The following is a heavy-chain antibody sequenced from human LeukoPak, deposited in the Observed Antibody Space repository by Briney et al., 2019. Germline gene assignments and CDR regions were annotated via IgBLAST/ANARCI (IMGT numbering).Heavy chain of an antibody. CDR3: ARGHRITIFGVVYYYYYYGMDV. J-gene: IGHJ6*02. Sequence: SQTLSLTCAVSGGSISSGGYSWSWIRQPPGKGLEWIGEINHSGSTNYNPSLKSRVTISVDTSKNQFSLKLSSVTAADMAVYYCARGHRITIFGVVYYYYYYGMDVWGQGTTVTVSS. CDR2: INHSGST. V-gene: IGHV4-30-2*01. CDR1: GGSISSGGYS. D-gene: IGHD3-3*01.